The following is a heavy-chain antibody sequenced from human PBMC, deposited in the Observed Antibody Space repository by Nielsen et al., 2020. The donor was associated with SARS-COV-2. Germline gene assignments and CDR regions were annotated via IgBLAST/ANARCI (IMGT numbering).Heavy chain of an antibody. D-gene: IGHD2-2*01. CDR2: IRFDGLKE. CDR1: GFSFSNSA. V-gene: IGHV3-30*02. Sequence: GESLKISCAASGFSFSNSAMHWVRQAPGKGLEWVAVIRFDGLKEFYADSVKGRFTISRDNSKSRLFLQIDSLRSDDTAVYYCAKDMQQVPSYLDCWGQGTLVTVSS. J-gene: IGHJ4*02. CDR3: AKDMQQVPSYLDC.